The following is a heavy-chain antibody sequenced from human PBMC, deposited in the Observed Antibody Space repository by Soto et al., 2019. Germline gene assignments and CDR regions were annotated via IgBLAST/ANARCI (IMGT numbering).Heavy chain of an antibody. V-gene: IGHV1-69*02. Sequence: QVQLVQSGAEVKKPGSSVKVSCKASGGTFSSYTISWVRQAPGQGLEWMGRIIPILGIANYAQKFQGRVTITADKSTSTAYMELSSLRSEDTAEYYCAGAYSGYDYVDYWGQGTLVTVSS. CDR2: IIPILGIA. D-gene: IGHD5-12*01. CDR3: AGAYSGYDYVDY. CDR1: GGTFSSYT. J-gene: IGHJ4*02.